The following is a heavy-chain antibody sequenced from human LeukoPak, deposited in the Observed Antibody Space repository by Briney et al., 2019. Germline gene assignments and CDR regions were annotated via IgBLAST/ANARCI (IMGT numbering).Heavy chain of an antibody. CDR2: INRDGSRT. V-gene: IGHV3-74*01. CDR3: ARVEYYYGSGSYSDAFDI. J-gene: IGHJ3*02. CDR1: GFTFSSYW. Sequence: GGSLRLSCAASGFTFSSYWMHWVRQVPGKGLVWVSHINRDGSRTSYADSVKGRFTISRDNAKNTLFLRMNSLRAEDTAVYYCARVEYYYGSGSYSDAFDIWGQGTMVTVS. D-gene: IGHD3-10*01.